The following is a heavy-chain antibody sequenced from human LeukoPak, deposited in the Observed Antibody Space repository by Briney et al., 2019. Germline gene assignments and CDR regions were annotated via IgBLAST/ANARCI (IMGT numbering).Heavy chain of an antibody. J-gene: IGHJ4*02. V-gene: IGHV3-23*01. D-gene: IGHD3-10*01. CDR2: ISASGGST. CDR3: AKCKSDYYGSGSYPSFDY. Sequence: GGSLRLSCAASGFTFSSYAMSWVRQAPGKGLEWVSAISASGGSTYYAGSVKGRFTISRDNSKNTLYLQMNSLRAGDTAVYYCAKCKSDYYGSGSYPSFDYWCQVTLVTVSS. CDR1: GFTFSSYA.